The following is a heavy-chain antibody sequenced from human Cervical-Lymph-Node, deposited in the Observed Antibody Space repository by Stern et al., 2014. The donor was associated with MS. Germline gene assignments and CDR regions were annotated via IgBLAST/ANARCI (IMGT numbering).Heavy chain of an antibody. CDR2: INHSGST. V-gene: IGHV4-34*01. J-gene: IGHJ6*02. CDR3: ARVSKQLVPPSYYYYYGMDV. CDR1: GGSFSGYY. D-gene: IGHD6-6*01. Sequence: QVQLQQWGAGLLKPSETLSLTCAVYGGSFSGYYWSWIRQPPGKGMEWIGGINHSGSTNYKPSLKSRVTISVDTSKNQFSLKLSSVTAADTALYYCARVSKQLVPPSYYYYYGMDVWGLGTTVTVPS.